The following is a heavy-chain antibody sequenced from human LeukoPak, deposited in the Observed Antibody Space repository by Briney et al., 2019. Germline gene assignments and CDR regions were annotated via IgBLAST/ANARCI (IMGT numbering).Heavy chain of an antibody. D-gene: IGHD6-19*01. Sequence: ATVKVSCKASGYTFTSYYMHWVRQAPGQGLEWMGIINPSGGSTSYAQKFQGRVTMTRDTSTSTVYMELSSLRSEDTAVYYCARQWLINWFDPWGQGTLVTVSS. J-gene: IGHJ5*02. CDR3: ARQWLINWFDP. V-gene: IGHV1-46*01. CDR1: GYTFTSYY. CDR2: INPSGGST.